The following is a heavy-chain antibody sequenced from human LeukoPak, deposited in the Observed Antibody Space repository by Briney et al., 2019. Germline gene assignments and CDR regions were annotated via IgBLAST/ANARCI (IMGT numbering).Heavy chain of an antibody. D-gene: IGHD4-17*01. CDR3: AREADYGDHNWFDP. CDR2: IYYSGST. CDR1: GGSISSGDYY. J-gene: IGHJ5*02. V-gene: IGHV4-30-4*01. Sequence: SQTLSLTCTVSGGSISSGDYYWSWIRQPPGKGLEWIRYIYYSGSTYYNPSLKSRVTISVDTSKNQFSLKLSSVTAADTAVYCCAREADYGDHNWFDPWGQGTLVTVSS.